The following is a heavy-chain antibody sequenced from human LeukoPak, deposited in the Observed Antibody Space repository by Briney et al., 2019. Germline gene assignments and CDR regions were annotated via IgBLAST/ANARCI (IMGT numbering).Heavy chain of an antibody. J-gene: IGHJ4*02. V-gene: IGHV1-2*02. CDR1: GYTFTGYY. CDR2: INPNSGGT. CDR3: AALKSLDY. Sequence: GASVKVSCKASGYTFTGYYMHWVRQAPGQGLEWMGWINPNSGGTNYAQKFQSRVTMTRDTSISTVYMDLSRLRSDDTAVYYCAALKSLDYWGQGTLVTVSS.